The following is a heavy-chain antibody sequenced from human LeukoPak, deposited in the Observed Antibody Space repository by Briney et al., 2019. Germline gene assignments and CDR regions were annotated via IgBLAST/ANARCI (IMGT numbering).Heavy chain of an antibody. CDR1: GFTLSGYG. Sequence: GGSLRLSCAASGFTLSGYGMNWVRQAPGKGLEWVSYISSSGTTTFYADSVKGRFTISRDNAKNSLYLQMNSLRVEDTAVYYCTRDEEGASREFDYWGQGALVTVSS. J-gene: IGHJ4*02. V-gene: IGHV3-48*04. CDR3: TRDEEGASREFDY. CDR2: ISSSGTTT. D-gene: IGHD1-26*01.